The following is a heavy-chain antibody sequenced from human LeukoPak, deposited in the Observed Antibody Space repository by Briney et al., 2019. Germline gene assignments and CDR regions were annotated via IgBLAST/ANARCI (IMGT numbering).Heavy chain of an antibody. CDR2: ISGSGGST. D-gene: IGHD2-15*01. V-gene: IGHV3-23*01. CDR3: AKALASAPVDC. CDR1: GFTFSSYA. J-gene: IGHJ4*02. Sequence: GGSLRLSCVASGFTFSSYAMTWVRQAPGKGLEWVSGISGSGGSTYYADSVKGRVTFSRDNSKNTLYLQMNSLRAEDTAVYYCAKALASAPVDCWGQGTLVTVSS.